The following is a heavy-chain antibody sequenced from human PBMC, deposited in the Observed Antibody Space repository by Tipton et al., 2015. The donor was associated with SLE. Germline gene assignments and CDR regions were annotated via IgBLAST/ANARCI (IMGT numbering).Heavy chain of an antibody. CDR2: INPSGGST. V-gene: IGHV1-46*01. CDR3: AGGRSVLVAATGYYYGMDV. J-gene: IGHJ6*02. CDR1: GYTFTSYY. D-gene: IGHD2-15*01. Sequence: QSGAEVKKPGASVKVSCKASGYTFTSYYMHWVRQAPGQGLEWMGIINPSGGSTIYAQKFQGIITMTRDTSTSTVYMELSRLRSGDTSVYYDAGGRSVLVAATGYYYGMDVWVQGSTVTFSS.